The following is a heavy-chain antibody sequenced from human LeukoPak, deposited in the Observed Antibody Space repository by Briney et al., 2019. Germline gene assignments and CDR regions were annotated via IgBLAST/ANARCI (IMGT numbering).Heavy chain of an antibody. J-gene: IGHJ5*02. D-gene: IGHD6-6*01. CDR2: TRNKPNSYST. V-gene: IGHV3-72*01. CDR1: GFTFNDHY. Sequence: GGSLRLSCAASGFTFNDHYMDWVRQAPGKGLEWVGRTRNKPNSYSTEYAASVKGRFTISRDDSKNSLYLQMNSLKTEDTAVYYCVRVMYSSSAGGWFDPWGQGTLVTVSS. CDR3: VRVMYSSSAGGWFDP.